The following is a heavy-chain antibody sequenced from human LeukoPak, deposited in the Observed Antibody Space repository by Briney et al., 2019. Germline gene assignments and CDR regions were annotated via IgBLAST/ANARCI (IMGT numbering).Heavy chain of an antibody. Sequence: GASVKVSCKASGYTFTGYYIHWVRQALGQGLEWMGWISPNSGDTRYAQKFQGRVTMTRGTSINTAYMELSSLRSDDTALYYCVRAPGGSSPFDYWGQGTLVTVSS. CDR2: ISPNSGDT. CDR3: VRAPGGSSPFDY. CDR1: GYTFTGYY. J-gene: IGHJ4*02. V-gene: IGHV1-2*02. D-gene: IGHD1-26*01.